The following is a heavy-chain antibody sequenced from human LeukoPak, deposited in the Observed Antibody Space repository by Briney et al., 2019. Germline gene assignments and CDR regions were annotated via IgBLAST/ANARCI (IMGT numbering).Heavy chain of an antibody. CDR1: GFTFSNSW. V-gene: IGHV3-30*03. J-gene: IGHJ4*02. CDR3: ARGAYYYED. CDR2: ISYDGSNK. Sequence: GGSLRLSCAASGFTFSNSWMSWVRQAPGKGLEWVAVISYDGSNKYYADSVKGRFTISRDNSKNTLYLQMNSLRAEDTAVYYCARGAYYYEDWGQGTLVTVSS.